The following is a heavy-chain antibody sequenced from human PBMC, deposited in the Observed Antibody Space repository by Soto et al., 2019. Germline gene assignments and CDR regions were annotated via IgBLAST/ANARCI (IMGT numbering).Heavy chain of an antibody. D-gene: IGHD1-26*01. Sequence: EVQLVESGGGLVQPGGSLRLSCAASGFTSSTYWMSWDRQAPGKGLEWVANIKQDGSEKYYVDSVKGRFTISRDNAKNSLYLQMNSLRAEDTAVYYCARGGRRSGSYADAFDIWGQGTMVTVSS. J-gene: IGHJ3*02. CDR2: IKQDGSEK. CDR1: GFTSSTYW. CDR3: ARGGRRSGSYADAFDI. V-gene: IGHV3-7*03.